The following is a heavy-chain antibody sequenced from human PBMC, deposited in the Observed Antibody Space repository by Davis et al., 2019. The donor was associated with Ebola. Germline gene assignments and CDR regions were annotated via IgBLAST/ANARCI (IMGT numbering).Heavy chain of an antibody. Sequence: AASVKVSCKASGYTFTSYGISWVRQAPGQGLEWMGWISAYNGNTNYAQKLQGRVTMTTDTSTSTAYMELRSLRSDDTAVYYCARGLLWFGELSTYYFDYWGQGTLVTVSS. CDR3: ARGLLWFGELSTYYFDY. V-gene: IGHV1-18*04. J-gene: IGHJ4*02. CDR2: ISAYNGNT. CDR1: GYTFTSYG. D-gene: IGHD3-10*01.